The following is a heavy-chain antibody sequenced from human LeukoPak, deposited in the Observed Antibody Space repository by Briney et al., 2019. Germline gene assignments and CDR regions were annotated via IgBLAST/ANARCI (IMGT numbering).Heavy chain of an antibody. J-gene: IGHJ4*02. V-gene: IGHV5-51*01. D-gene: IGHD1-7*01. Sequence: GESLKISCKGSGYSFSTYWIAWVRQIPGEGLEWMGIIYPGDSDTRYSPSFQGQVTISADKSISTAYLQWSSLKASDTAIYYCARRDWSYEMIDYWGQGTLVSVSS. CDR2: IYPGDSDT. CDR1: GYSFSTYW. CDR3: ARRDWSYEMIDY.